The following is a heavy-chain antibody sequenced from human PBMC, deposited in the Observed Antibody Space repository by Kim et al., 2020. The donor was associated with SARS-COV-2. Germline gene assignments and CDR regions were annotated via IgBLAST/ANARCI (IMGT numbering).Heavy chain of an antibody. D-gene: IGHD3-16*01. V-gene: IGHV1-69*04. CDR3: ARGGGRGYAAYDNNWFDP. CDR2: IITILGFS. J-gene: IGHJ5*02. Sequence: SVKVSCKASGDTFSNYAITWVRQAPGQGLEWMGRIITILGFSHYAQKFQGRVTITADKSTSTVYMELSSLSFDDTAVYYCARGGGRGYAAYDNNWFDPWGQGTLVSVSS. CDR1: GDTFSNYA.